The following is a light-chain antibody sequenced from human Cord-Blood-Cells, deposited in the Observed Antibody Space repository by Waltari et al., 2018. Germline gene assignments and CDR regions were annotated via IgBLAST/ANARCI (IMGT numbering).Light chain of an antibody. Sequence: QSVLTQPPSVSGAPGQRVPISCTGSSSNIGAGYAVHWYQQLPGTAPKLLIYGNSNRPSGVPDRFSGSKSGTSASLAITGLQAEDEADYYCQSYYSSLSGSVFGGGTKLTVL. CDR3: QSYYSSLSGSV. CDR2: GNS. J-gene: IGLJ2*01. CDR1: SSNIGAGYA. V-gene: IGLV1-40*01.